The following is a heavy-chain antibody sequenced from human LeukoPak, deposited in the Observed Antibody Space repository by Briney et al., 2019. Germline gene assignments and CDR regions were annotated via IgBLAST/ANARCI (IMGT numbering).Heavy chain of an antibody. Sequence: GGSLRLSCAASGFSFSRYSINWVRQAPGKGLEWLSYISSSSSMIYYADSVKGRFTISRDNAKNSLYLQMNSLRAEDTAVYYCAKGWGPAAHPFADYYYMDVWGKGTTVTVSS. CDR3: AKGWGPAAHPFADYYYMDV. CDR1: GFSFSRYS. V-gene: IGHV3-48*01. D-gene: IGHD2-2*01. J-gene: IGHJ6*03. CDR2: ISSSSSMI.